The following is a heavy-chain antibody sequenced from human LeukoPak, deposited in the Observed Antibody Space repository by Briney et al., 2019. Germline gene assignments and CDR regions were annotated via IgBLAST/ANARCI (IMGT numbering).Heavy chain of an antibody. CDR3: ARVSRCSGGSCYYFDY. Sequence: SETLSLTCTCSGGSISNYYWSWIRQPPGKGLEWIGYIYYSGSTNHNPSLKSRVTISVDTSKNQFYLKLSSVTAADTAVYYCARVSRCSGGSCYYFDYWGQGTLVTVSS. CDR2: IYYSGST. J-gene: IGHJ4*02. V-gene: IGHV4-59*01. CDR1: GGSISNYY. D-gene: IGHD2-15*01.